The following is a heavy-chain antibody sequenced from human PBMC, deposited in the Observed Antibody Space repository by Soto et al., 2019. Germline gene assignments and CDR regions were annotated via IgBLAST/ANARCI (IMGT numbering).Heavy chain of an antibody. CDR3: ARDPDSSGVDV. D-gene: IGHD3-22*01. CDR1: GGSISSGDYY. V-gene: IGHV4-30-4*01. J-gene: IGHJ6*02. CDR2: IYYSGST. Sequence: TSETLSLTCTVSGGSISSGDYYWSWIRQPPGKGLEWIGYIYYSGSTYYNPSLKSRVTISVDTSKNQFSLKLSSVTAADTAVYYCARDPDSSGVDVWGQGTTVTVSS.